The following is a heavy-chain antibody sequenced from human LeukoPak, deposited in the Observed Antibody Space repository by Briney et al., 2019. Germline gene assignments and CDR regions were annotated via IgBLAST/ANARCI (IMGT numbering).Heavy chain of an antibody. CDR3: ARDQFLLGYCSGGRGCRRAYYFDY. CDR1: GYTFTSYG. Sequence: ASVKVSCKASGYTFTSYGITWVRQAPGQGLEWMGWISAYNGNTNYAQKLQGRVTMTTDTSTSTAYMELRSLRSDDTAVYYCARDQFLLGYCSGGRGCRRAYYFDYWGQGTLVTVSS. V-gene: IGHV1-18*01. D-gene: IGHD2-15*01. CDR2: ISAYNGNT. J-gene: IGHJ4*02.